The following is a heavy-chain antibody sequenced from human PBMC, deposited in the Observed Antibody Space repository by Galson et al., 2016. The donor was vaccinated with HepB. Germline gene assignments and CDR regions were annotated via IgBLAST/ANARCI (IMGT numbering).Heavy chain of an antibody. J-gene: IGHJ3*02. CDR1: GGSISSGGYS. CDR2: IYHSGST. D-gene: IGHD3-16*01. Sequence: LSLTCAVSGGSISSGGYSWSWIRQPPGKGLEWIGYIYHSGSTYYNPSLKSLVTILVDRSKNQFSLKLSSVTAADTAVYYCARGIMITFGGVISDAFDIWGQGTMVTVSS. V-gene: IGHV4-30-2*01. CDR3: ARGIMITFGGVISDAFDI.